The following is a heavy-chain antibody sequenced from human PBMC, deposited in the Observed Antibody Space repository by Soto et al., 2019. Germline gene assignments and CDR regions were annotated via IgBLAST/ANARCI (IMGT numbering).Heavy chain of an antibody. D-gene: IGHD6-13*01. V-gene: IGHV3-48*03. CDR1: GFTFSSYE. CDR3: ARAPARSRPFDY. Sequence: GGSLRLSCAASGFTFSSYEMNWVRQAPGKGLEWVSYISSSGSTIYYADSVKGRFTISRDNAKNSLYLQMNSLRAEDTAVYYCARAPARSRPFDYWGQGTLVTVSS. CDR2: ISSSGSTI. J-gene: IGHJ4*02.